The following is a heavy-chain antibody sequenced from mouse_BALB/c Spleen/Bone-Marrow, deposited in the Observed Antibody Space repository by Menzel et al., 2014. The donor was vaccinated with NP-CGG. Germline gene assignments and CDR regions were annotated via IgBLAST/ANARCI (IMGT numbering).Heavy chain of an antibody. CDR1: GFSLTSYG. J-gene: IGHJ4*01. V-gene: IGHV2-9*02. CDR3: ARRSQGYAMDY. CDR2: IWAGGST. Sequence: VMLVESGPGLVAPSQSLSITCTVSGFSLTSYGVHWVRQPPGKGLEWLGVIWAGGSTNYNSALMSRLSISKDNSKSQVFLKMNSPQTDDTAMYYCARRSQGYAMDYWGQGTSVTVSS. D-gene: IGHD3-2*02.